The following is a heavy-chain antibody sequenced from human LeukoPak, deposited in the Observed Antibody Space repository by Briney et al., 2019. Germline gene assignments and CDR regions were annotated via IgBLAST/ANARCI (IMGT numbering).Heavy chain of an antibody. Sequence: PSETLSLTCTVSGGSISTYYWNWLRQPPGKGLEWMGYIDYSGTANINSSLKSRGTLSIDTSRNQSSLKLSSVTAADTAVYYCARAGGSYSFDYWGQGTRVTVSS. CDR3: ARAGGSYSFDY. CDR2: IDYSGTA. J-gene: IGHJ4*02. D-gene: IGHD1-26*01. V-gene: IGHV4-59*01. CDR1: GGSISTYY.